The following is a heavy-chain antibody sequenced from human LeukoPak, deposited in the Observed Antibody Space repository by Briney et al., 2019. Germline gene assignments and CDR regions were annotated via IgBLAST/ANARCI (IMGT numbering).Heavy chain of an antibody. J-gene: IGHJ4*02. CDR2: IYPDDSDT. D-gene: IGHD6-19*01. V-gene: IGHV5-51*01. CDR3: ARLDVAGYYFDY. CDR1: GYTFTTYW. Sequence: GESLKISCKASGYTFTTYWIGWVRQMPGKGLEWMGIIYPDDSDTRYSPSFQGQVTISADKSISTAYLRWSSLKASDTAMYYCARLDVAGYYFDYWGQGTLVTVSS.